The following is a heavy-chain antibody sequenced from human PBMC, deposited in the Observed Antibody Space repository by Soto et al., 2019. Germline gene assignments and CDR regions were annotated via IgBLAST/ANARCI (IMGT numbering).Heavy chain of an antibody. D-gene: IGHD4-17*01. Sequence: GGFLRLSCAASGFTVSSNYMSWVRQAPGKGLEWVSVIYSGGSTYYADSVKGRFTISRHNSKNTLYLQMNSLRAEDTAVYYCARARAPTSNGDPRRYYYYYMDVWGKGTTVTVSS. CDR2: IYSGGST. J-gene: IGHJ6*03. V-gene: IGHV3-53*04. CDR1: GFTVSSNY. CDR3: ARARAPTSNGDPRRYYYYYMDV.